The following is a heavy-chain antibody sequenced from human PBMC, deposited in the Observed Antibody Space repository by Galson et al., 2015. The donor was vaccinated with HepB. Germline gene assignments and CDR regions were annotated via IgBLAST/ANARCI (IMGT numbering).Heavy chain of an antibody. Sequence: SLRLSCAASGFTFSSYAMSWVRQAPGKGLEWVSAISGGGGSKYYADSVKGRFTISRDNAKNTLYLQMNSLRVEDTAVYYCAKGGDYDFWSGYSTTFDPWGQGTLVTVSS. D-gene: IGHD3-3*01. CDR1: GFTFSSYA. J-gene: IGHJ5*02. CDR2: ISGGGGSK. CDR3: AKGGDYDFWSGYSTTFDP. V-gene: IGHV3-23*01.